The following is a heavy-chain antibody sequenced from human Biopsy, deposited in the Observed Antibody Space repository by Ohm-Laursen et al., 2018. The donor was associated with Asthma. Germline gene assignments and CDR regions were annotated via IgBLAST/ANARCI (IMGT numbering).Heavy chain of an antibody. V-gene: IGHV4-31*03. J-gene: IGHJ5*02. CDR1: GGSINIGDYY. D-gene: IGHD4-17*01. Sequence: SDTLSLTCTVSGGSINIGDYYWSWIRQHPVKGLEWIGYIYYSGGTYYNPSLKSRVSISLDTSKNQFSLSLTSVTAADTAVYYCARTTYGDDGFDPWGQGTLVTVSP. CDR2: IYYSGGT. CDR3: ARTTYGDDGFDP.